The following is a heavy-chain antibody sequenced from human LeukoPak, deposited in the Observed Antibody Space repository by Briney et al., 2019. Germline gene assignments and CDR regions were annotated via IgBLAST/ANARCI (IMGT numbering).Heavy chain of an antibody. CDR2: ITSSGSYI. V-gene: IGHV3-21*04. CDR3: AKTRIVVAGFYLDY. CDR1: GFTFSTYS. D-gene: IGHD6-19*01. J-gene: IGHJ4*02. Sequence: GGSLRLSCAASGFTFSTYSMNWVRQAPGKGLEWVSSITSSGSYIHYADSVRGRFTISRDNAKDSLYLQMNSLRAEDTAVYYCAKTRIVVAGFYLDYWGQGTLVTVSS.